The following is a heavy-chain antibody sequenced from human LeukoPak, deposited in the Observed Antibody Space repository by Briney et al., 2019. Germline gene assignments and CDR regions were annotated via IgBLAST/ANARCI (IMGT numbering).Heavy chain of an antibody. J-gene: IGHJ4*02. CDR1: GFTFSSYG. CDR2: ISYDGSNK. Sequence: GGSLRLSCAASGFTFSSYGMHWVRQAPGKGLEWVAVISYDGSNKYYADSVKGRFTISRDNSKNTLYLQMNSLRAEDTAVYYCAATITMFDYWGQGTLVTVSS. D-gene: IGHD3-10*01. V-gene: IGHV3-30*03. CDR3: AATITMFDY.